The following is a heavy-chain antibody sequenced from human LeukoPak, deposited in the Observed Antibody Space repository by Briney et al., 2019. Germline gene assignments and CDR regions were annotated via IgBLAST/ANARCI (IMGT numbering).Heavy chain of an antibody. D-gene: IGHD3-22*01. Sequence: ASVKVSCKVSGYTLTELSMHWVRQAPGNGLEWMGGFDPEDGETIYAQKFQGRVTKTGDTSTDTAYMELSSLRSEDTAVYYCATEAIRYYYDSSGYYFDYWGQGTLVTVSS. V-gene: IGHV1-24*01. CDR2: FDPEDGET. CDR3: ATEAIRYYYDSSGYYFDY. J-gene: IGHJ4*02. CDR1: GYTLTELS.